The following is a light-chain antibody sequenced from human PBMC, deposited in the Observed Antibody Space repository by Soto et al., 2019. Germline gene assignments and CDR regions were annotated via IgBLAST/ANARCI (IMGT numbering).Light chain of an antibody. J-gene: IGKJ1*01. CDR1: QSVLYSANNKNY. V-gene: IGKV4-1*01. CDR3: QQYYGSPWT. CDR2: WAS. Sequence: DIVMTQSPDSLAVSLGERATINCKSSQSVLYSANNKNYLGWFQQKAGQPPKLLIYWASTRESGVPDRFSGRGSGTDFTLTISSLQAEDVAVYYCQQYYGSPWTFGQGTRVEIK.